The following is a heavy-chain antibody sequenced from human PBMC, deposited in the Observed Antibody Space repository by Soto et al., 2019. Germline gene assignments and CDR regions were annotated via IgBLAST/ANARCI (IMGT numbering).Heavy chain of an antibody. CDR3: ARDQVDIVATTIFLDY. V-gene: IGHV3-33*01. CDR2: IWYDGSNK. Sequence: QVQLVESGGGVVQPGRSLRLSCAAPGFTFSSYGMHWVRQAPGKGLEWVAVIWYDGSNKYYADSVKGRFTISRDNSKNTLYLQMNSLRAEDTAVYYCARDQVDIVATTIFLDYWGQGTLVTVSS. J-gene: IGHJ4*02. CDR1: GFTFSSYG. D-gene: IGHD5-12*01.